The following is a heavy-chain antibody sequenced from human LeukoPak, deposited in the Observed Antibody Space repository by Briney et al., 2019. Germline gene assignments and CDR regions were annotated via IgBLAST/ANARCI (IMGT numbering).Heavy chain of an antibody. Sequence: ASVKVSCKASGYTFTSYYMHWVRQAPGQGLEWMGIINPSGGSTSYAQKFQGRVTITRDTSASTAYMELSNLRSEDTAVYYCARASKDGNDWGQGTLVTVSS. CDR2: INPSGGST. CDR3: ARASKDGND. J-gene: IGHJ4*02. V-gene: IGHV1-46*01. D-gene: IGHD5-24*01. CDR1: GYTFTSYY.